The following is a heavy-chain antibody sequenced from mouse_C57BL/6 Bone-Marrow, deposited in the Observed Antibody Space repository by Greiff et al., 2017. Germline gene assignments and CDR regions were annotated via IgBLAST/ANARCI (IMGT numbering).Heavy chain of an antibody. CDR2: ISDGGSYT. CDR3: ARYRRLLRLRRAMDY. D-gene: IGHD3-2*02. V-gene: IGHV5-4*01. Sequence: EVQLVESGGGLVKPGGSLKLSCAASGFTFSSYAMYWVRQTPEKRLEWVATISDGGSYTYYPDNVKGRFTISRDNAKNNLYLQLNHLQSEDTAMYYCARYRRLLRLRRAMDYWGQGTSVTVSS. J-gene: IGHJ4*01. CDR1: GFTFSSYA.